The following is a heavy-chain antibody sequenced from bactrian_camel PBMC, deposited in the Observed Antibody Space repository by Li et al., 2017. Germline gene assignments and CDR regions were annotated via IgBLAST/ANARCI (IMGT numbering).Heavy chain of an antibody. J-gene: IGHJ4*01. CDR1: GITLSTTD. D-gene: IGHD2*01. Sequence: VQLVESGGGVVQPGGSRRLSCVASGITLSTTDMTWVRQAPGKGLEWISSISTSGTYAQYADSVNGRFTISKSNSARTVTLQMNSLKTEDAAVYYCATVEWDRQAEFPLWGQGTQVTVS. CDR2: ISTSGTYA. CDR3: ATVEWDRQAEFPL. V-gene: IGHV3S40*01.